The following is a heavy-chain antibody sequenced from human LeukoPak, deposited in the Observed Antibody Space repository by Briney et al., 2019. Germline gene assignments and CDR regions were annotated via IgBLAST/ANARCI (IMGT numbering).Heavy chain of an antibody. V-gene: IGHV4-39*07. D-gene: IGHD6-13*01. Sequence: PSETLSLTCTVSGGSISSSSYYWGWIRQPPGKGLEWIGSIYYSGSTYYNPSLKSRVTISVGTSKNQFSLKLSSVTAADTAVYYCARTTEAHSWRTRYYYYYMDVWGKGTTVTVSS. CDR2: IYYSGST. CDR1: GGSISSSSYY. J-gene: IGHJ6*03. CDR3: ARTTEAHSWRTRYYYYYMDV.